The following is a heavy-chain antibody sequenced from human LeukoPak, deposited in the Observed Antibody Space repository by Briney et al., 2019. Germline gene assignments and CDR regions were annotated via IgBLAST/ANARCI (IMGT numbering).Heavy chain of an antibody. V-gene: IGHV4-34*01. CDR3: ARGRSGYSYGYGF. CDR1: GVSFSGYY. D-gene: IGHD5-18*01. CDR2: INHSGST. Sequence: SETLSLTCAVCGVSFSGYYWSWLRQPPGKGLEWIGEINHSGSTNYNPSLKSRITISVATSKTQFSLKLSSVTAADTAVYYCARGRSGYSYGYGFWGKGTTVTVSS. J-gene: IGHJ6*04.